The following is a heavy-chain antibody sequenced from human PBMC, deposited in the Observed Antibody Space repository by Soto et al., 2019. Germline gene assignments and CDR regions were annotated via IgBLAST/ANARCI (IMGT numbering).Heavy chain of an antibody. CDR2: INHSGST. CDR1: GGSFSGYY. CDR3: ARMGIAAAGTFWLDY. Sequence: PSERLSLTCAVYGGSFSGYYWSWIRQPPGKGLEWIGEINHSGSTNYNPSLKSRVTISVDTSKNQFSLKLSSVTAADTAVYYCARMGIAAAGTFWLDYWGQGTLVTVSS. J-gene: IGHJ4*02. D-gene: IGHD6-13*01. V-gene: IGHV4-34*01.